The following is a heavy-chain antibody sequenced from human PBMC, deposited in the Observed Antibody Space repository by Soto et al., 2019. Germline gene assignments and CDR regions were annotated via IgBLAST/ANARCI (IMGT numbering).Heavy chain of an antibody. D-gene: IGHD6-13*01. V-gene: IGHV3-74*01. Sequence: PGGSLRLSCAASGFTFSSYWMHWVRQAPGKGLVWVSRINSDGSSTSNANSVKGRFTISRDNAKNTLYLQMNSLRAEDTAVYYCTTDDSSSWYNEYFQHWGQGTLVTVSS. J-gene: IGHJ1*01. CDR2: INSDGSST. CDR3: TTDDSSSWYNEYFQH. CDR1: GFTFSSYW.